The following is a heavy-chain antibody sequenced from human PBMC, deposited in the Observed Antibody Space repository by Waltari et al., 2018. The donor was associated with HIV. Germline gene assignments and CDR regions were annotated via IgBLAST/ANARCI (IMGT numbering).Heavy chain of an antibody. J-gene: IGHJ4*02. CDR2: IWYDGGIK. Sequence: QEHLVESGGGVVQPGRSLILSCKASGFSFSDYGMHWVRQAPGKGLEWVAVIWYDGGIKYYAESVKGRFIVSRDNSKNILYLEMNSLSAEDTGFYYCARGSPGSRFSGSDYDYWGQGTLVTVSS. CDR1: GFSFSDYG. CDR3: ARGSPGSRFSGSDYDY. V-gene: IGHV3-33*01. D-gene: IGHD1-26*01.